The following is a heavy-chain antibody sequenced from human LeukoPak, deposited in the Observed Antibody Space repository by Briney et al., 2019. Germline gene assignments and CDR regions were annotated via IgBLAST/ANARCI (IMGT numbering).Heavy chain of an antibody. CDR2: IYYSGNT. CDR1: GGSISSSSYY. V-gene: IGHV4-39*07. D-gene: IGHD2-8*01. Sequence: SETLSLTCTVSGGSISSSSYYWSWIRQPPGKGLEWIGSIYYSGNTYYNPSLKSRVTMSVDTSKNQFSLKLSSVTAADTAVYYCARDPPQTFSDSSNGWFDPWGQGTLVTVSS. J-gene: IGHJ5*02. CDR3: ARDPPQTFSDSSNGWFDP.